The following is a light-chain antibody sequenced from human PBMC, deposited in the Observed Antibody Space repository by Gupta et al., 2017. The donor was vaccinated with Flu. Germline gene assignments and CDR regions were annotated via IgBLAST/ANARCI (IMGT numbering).Light chain of an antibody. Sequence: IQMTQSPSSLPASVGDRVTLTCRASQDINTAVNWYKQRPGEAPKPLIYGASNLQRGVPSRFRGRGSVTDFNLTMSNRQAEDFASYCCKQSFTAPWTFGQGT. J-gene: IGKJ1*01. CDR3: KQSFTAPWT. CDR1: QDINTA. CDR2: GAS. V-gene: IGKV1-39*01.